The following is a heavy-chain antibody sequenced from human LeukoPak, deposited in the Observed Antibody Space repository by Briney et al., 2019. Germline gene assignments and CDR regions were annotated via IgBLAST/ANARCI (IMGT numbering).Heavy chain of an antibody. V-gene: IGHV3-7*01. Sequence: PGGSLRLSCAASGFTFSSYWMSSVRQAPGKGLEWVANIKQDGSEKYYVDSVKGRFTISRDNAKNSLYLQMNSLRAEDTAVYYCARLQYQLLGVYYYYYMDVWGKGTTVTVSS. CDR3: ARLQYQLLGVYYYYYMDV. J-gene: IGHJ6*03. CDR1: GFTFSSYW. D-gene: IGHD2-2*01. CDR2: IKQDGSEK.